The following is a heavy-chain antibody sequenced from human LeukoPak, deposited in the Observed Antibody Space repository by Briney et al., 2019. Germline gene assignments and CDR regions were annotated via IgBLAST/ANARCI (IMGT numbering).Heavy chain of an antibody. D-gene: IGHD5-12*01. V-gene: IGHV4-34*01. J-gene: IGHJ4*02. CDR1: GGSFSGYY. Sequence: SETLSLTCAVYGGSFSGYYWSWIRQPPGKGLEWIGEINHSGSTNYNPSLKSRVTISVDTSKNQFSLKLSSVTAADMAVYYCARGRWLRSSFDYWGQGTLVTVSS. CDR2: INHSGST. CDR3: ARGRWLRSSFDY.